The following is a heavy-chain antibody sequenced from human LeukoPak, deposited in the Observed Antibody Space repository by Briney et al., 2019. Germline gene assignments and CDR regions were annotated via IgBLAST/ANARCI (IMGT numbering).Heavy chain of an antibody. CDR1: GGSFSGYY. J-gene: IGHJ4*02. Sequence: SETLSLTCAVYGGSFSGYYWSWIRQPPGKGLEWIGEINHSGSTNYNPSLKSRVTISVDTSKNQLSLKLSSVTAADTAVYYCARGADIVVVPAAHRLYYFDYWGQGTLVTVSS. V-gene: IGHV4-34*01. CDR3: ARGADIVVVPAAHRLYYFDY. CDR2: INHSGST. D-gene: IGHD2-2*01.